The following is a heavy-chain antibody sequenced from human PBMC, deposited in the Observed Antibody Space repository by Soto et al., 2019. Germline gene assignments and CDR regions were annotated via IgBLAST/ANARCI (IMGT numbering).Heavy chain of an antibody. CDR3: ARDRKERYYYHGMDV. V-gene: IGHV4-61*01. CDR1: GGSVSSGSYY. D-gene: IGHD1-26*01. Sequence: QVQLQESGPGLVKPSDTLSLTCTVSGGSVSSGSYYWSWIRQPPGKGLEWIGYIYDSGSTNYNPSLKMRVTISVDTSKHQFSLKLSYVTAADTAVYYCARDRKERYYYHGMDVWGQGTTVTVSS. J-gene: IGHJ6*02. CDR2: IYDSGST.